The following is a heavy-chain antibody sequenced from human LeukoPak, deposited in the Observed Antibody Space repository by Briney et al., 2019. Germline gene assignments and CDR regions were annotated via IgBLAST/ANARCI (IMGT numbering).Heavy chain of an antibody. CDR1: GFTFSSYE. J-gene: IGHJ4*02. CDR2: ISSSGSTI. D-gene: IGHD2-21*02. Sequence: GGSLRLSCAASGFTFSSYEMLWVRQAPEKGLEWVSYISSSGSTIYYADCVKGRFTISRDNAENSLYLQMNSLRAEDTAVYYCAKDRGHIMVATEGFDYWGQGTLVTVSS. CDR3: AKDRGHIMVATEGFDY. V-gene: IGHV3-48*03.